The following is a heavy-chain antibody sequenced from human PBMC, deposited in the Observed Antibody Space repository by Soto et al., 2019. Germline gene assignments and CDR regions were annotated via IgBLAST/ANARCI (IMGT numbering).Heavy chain of an antibody. CDR2: INHSGST. V-gene: IGHV4-34*01. CDR3: ARAPMYYDFWSANYY. D-gene: IGHD3-3*01. J-gene: IGHJ4*02. CDR1: GGSFSGYY. Sequence: SLTCAVYGGSFSGYYWSWIRQPPGKGLEWIGEINHSGSTNYNPSLKSRVTISVDTSKNQFSLKLSSVTAADTAVYYCARAPMYYDFWSANYYWGQGTLVTVSS.